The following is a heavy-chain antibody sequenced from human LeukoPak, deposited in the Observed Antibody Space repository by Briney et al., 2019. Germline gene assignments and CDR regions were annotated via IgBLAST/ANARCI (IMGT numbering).Heavy chain of an antibody. CDR3: ARGTISDY. J-gene: IGHJ4*02. D-gene: IGHD3-3*01. CDR2: MNPNSGNT. V-gene: IGHV1-8*01. Sequence: ASVKVSFKGSGYTFTSYDINWVRQATGPGLEWMGWMNPNSGNTGYEQKFQGRVTMTRNTSISTAYMELSSLRSEDTAVYYCARGTISDYWGQGTLVTVSS. CDR1: GYTFTSYD.